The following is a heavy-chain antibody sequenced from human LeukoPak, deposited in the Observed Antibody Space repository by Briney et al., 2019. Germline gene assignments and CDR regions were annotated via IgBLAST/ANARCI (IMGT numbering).Heavy chain of an antibody. V-gene: IGHV3-48*02. J-gene: IGHJ4*02. Sequence: PGGSLRLSCAASGFTFSSYTMNWVRQAPGKGLEWVSYISSSSSRTIYDADSVKGRFTISRDNAQNSLYLQMNSLRDEDTAVYYCARGDSSGYPYYFDYWGQGTLVTVSS. CDR2: ISSSSSRTI. CDR1: GFTFSSYT. CDR3: ARGDSSGYPYYFDY. D-gene: IGHD3-22*01.